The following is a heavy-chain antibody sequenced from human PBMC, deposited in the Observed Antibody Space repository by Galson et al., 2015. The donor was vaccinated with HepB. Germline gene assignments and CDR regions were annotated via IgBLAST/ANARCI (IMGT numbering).Heavy chain of an antibody. CDR3: ARDLGIAARGYYYYGMDV. D-gene: IGHD6-13*01. V-gene: IGHV3-30-3*01. Sequence: SLRLSCAASGFTFSSYAMHWVRQAPGKGLEWVAVISYGGSNKYYADSVKGRFTISRDNSKNTLYLQMNSLRAEDTAVYYCARDLGIAARGYYYYGMDVWGQGTTVTVSS. CDR1: GFTFSSYA. CDR2: ISYGGSNK. J-gene: IGHJ6*02.